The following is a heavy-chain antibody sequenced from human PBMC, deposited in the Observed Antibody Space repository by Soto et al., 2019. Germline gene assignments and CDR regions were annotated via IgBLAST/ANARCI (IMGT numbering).Heavy chain of an antibody. D-gene: IGHD1-26*01. Sequence: SETLSLTCTVSGGSLRSSSYYWGWIRQPPGKGLEWIGSIYYSGSTYHNPPLKSRVTISKDTSKNQFSLKLSSVTAADTAVFYCAVGSSGFYYIYWGQGIQVTVST. V-gene: IGHV4-39*01. CDR1: GGSLRSSSYY. CDR2: IYYSGST. J-gene: IGHJ4*02. CDR3: AVGSSGFYYIY.